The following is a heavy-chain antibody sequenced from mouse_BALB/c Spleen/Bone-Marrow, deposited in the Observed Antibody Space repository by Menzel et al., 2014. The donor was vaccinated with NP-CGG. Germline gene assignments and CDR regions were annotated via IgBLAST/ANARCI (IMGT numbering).Heavy chain of an antibody. V-gene: IGHV5-9-2*01. CDR2: ISGGGSYA. D-gene: IGHD2-4*01. CDR3: ARHAYYDQTEVSFVY. CDR1: GFTFSNYG. Sequence: DVKLVESGGGLAKSGGSLKLSCAASGFTFSNYGMSWVRQTPEKRLEWVATISGGGSYAFYSDSVKGRFTISRDNAKNNLYLQLSSLRSEDTALYYCARHAYYDQTEVSFVYWGQGTLVTVSA. J-gene: IGHJ3*01.